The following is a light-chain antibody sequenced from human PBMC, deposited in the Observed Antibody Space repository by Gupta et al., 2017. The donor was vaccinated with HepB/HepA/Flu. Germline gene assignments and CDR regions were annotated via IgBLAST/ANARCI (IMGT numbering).Light chain of an antibody. J-gene: IGKJ4*01. Sequence: EIVVTQSPATLSLSPGERASLSCRTSQSVGNYLAWYQQKPGQALRLIIYDAYNRAAGIQARFSGSGSGTDFTLTSSSLETEDFAVYYCQQRSNYAFGGGTKVEIK. V-gene: IGKV3-11*01. CDR1: QSVGNY. CDR2: DAY. CDR3: QQRSNYA.